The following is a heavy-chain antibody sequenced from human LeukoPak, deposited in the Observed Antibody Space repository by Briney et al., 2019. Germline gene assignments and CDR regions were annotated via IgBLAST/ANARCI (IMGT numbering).Heavy chain of an antibody. J-gene: IGHJ4*02. CDR3: ARRSFTARICGSGDDHIDY. Sequence: GEPLKISCKGSGYSFTNYWIGWVRQTPGKGLEWMGVINPDDSEIKYSPSLQGQVTISADKSISTAYLQWSSLKASDTAMYYCARRSFTARICGSGDDHIDYWGQGTLVTVSS. D-gene: IGHD3-10*01. CDR1: GYSFTNYW. V-gene: IGHV5-51*01. CDR2: INPDDSEI.